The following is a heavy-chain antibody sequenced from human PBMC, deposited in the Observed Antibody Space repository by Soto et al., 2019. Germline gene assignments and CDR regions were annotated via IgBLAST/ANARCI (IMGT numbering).Heavy chain of an antibody. J-gene: IGHJ4*02. CDR3: ARDRGHNSGWYSADPDDDDY. V-gene: IGHV1-46*01. D-gene: IGHD6-19*01. Sequence: QVQLVQSGAEVKKPGASVKVSCKASGYTFTSYYMHWVRQSPGQGLEWMGIINPSGGSTSYAQKFQGRVTMTRDTSTSTVYMELSSLRSEDTAVYYCARDRGHNSGWYSADPDDDDYWGQGTLVTVSS. CDR2: INPSGGST. CDR1: GYTFTSYY.